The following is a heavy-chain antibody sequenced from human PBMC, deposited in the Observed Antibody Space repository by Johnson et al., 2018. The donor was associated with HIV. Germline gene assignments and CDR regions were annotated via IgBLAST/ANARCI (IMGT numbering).Heavy chain of an antibody. V-gene: IGHV3-11*04. CDR2: ISSSGSSI. CDR1: GFIFRDYY. CDR3: AKVLSPRPWGDDAFDI. J-gene: IGHJ3*02. Sequence: QVQLVESGGGLVKPRGSLRLSCAASGFIFRDYYMSWIRQAPGKGLEWVSYISSSGSSIYYADSVKGRFTISRDNAKSSLYLQMNGLRAEDTAVYYCAKVLSPRPWGDDAFDIWGQGTMVTVSS. D-gene: IGHD7-27*01.